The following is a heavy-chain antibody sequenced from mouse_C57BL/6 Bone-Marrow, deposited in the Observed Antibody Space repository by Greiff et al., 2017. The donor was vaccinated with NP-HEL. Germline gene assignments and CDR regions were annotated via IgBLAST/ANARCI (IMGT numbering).Heavy chain of an antibody. D-gene: IGHD3-3*01. Sequence: QVQLQQSGPELVKPGASVKISCKASGYAFSSSWMNWVKQRPGKGLEWIGRIYPGDGDTNYNGKFKGKATLTADKSSSTAYMQLSSLTSEDSAVYCCARTDSRRAYAMDYWGQGTSVTVSS. V-gene: IGHV1-82*01. J-gene: IGHJ4*01. CDR1: GYAFSSSW. CDR2: IYPGDGDT. CDR3: ARTDSRRAYAMDY.